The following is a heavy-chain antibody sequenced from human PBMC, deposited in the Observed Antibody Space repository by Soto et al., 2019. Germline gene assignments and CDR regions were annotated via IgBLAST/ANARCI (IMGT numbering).Heavy chain of an antibody. D-gene: IGHD3-9*01. V-gene: IGHV4-59*08. CDR3: ASTKDILTGFDY. Sequence: SETLSLTCTVSGGSISSYYWSWIRQPPGKGLEWIGYIYYSGSTNYNPSLKSRVTISVDTSKNQFSLKLSSVTAADTAVYYCASTKDILTGFDYWGQGTLVTVSS. CDR2: IYYSGST. J-gene: IGHJ4*02. CDR1: GGSISSYY.